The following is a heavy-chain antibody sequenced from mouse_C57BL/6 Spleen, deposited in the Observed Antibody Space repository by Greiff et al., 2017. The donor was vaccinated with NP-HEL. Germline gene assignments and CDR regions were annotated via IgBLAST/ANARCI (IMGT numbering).Heavy chain of an antibody. J-gene: IGHJ4*01. V-gene: IGHV1-81*01. Sequence: VQLQQSGAELARPGASVKLSCKASGYTFTSYGISWVKQRTGQGLEWIGEIYPRSGNTYYNEKFKGKATLTADKSSSTAYMELRSLTSEDSAVYFCARGDYDEGDYYAMDYWGQGTSVTVSS. CDR3: ARGDYDEGDYYAMDY. CDR1: GYTFTSYG. CDR2: IYPRSGNT. D-gene: IGHD2-4*01.